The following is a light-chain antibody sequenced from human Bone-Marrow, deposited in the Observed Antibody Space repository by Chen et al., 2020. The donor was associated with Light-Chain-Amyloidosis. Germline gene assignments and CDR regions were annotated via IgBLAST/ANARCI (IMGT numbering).Light chain of an antibody. CDR3: QVWDRSSDRPV. CDR2: DDS. J-gene: IGLJ3*02. V-gene: IGLV3-21*02. Sequence: SYVLTQPSSVSVAPGQTATIACGGNNIGSTSVHWYQQTPGQAPLLVVYDDSDRPSGSPGRLSGSNSGNTAPLPISRVEAGDEADYYCQVWDRSSDRPVFGGGTKLTVL. CDR1: NIGSTS.